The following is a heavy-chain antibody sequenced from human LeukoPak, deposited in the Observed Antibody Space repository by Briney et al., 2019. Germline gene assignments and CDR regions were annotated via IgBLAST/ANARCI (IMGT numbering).Heavy chain of an antibody. V-gene: IGHV3-30*18. D-gene: IGHD3-10*01. Sequence: PGGSLRLSCAASGFTFSSCGMHWVRQAPGKGLEWVAVISYDGSNKYYADSVKGRFTISRDNSKNTLYLQMNSLRAEDTAVYYCAKDRVRGVIREDYFDYWGQGTLVTVSS. CDR1: GFTFSSCG. J-gene: IGHJ4*02. CDR3: AKDRVRGVIREDYFDY. CDR2: ISYDGSNK.